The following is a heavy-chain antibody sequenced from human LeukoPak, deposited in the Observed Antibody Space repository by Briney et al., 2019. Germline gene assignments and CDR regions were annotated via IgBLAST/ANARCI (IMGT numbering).Heavy chain of an antibody. D-gene: IGHD3-22*01. J-gene: IGHJ4*02. CDR1: GFSFSDYY. Sequence: PGGSLRLSCAAPGFSFSDYYMNWIRPAPGEGLKWVSYISGSGRTIYYADSVKGRFTISRDNAKNSLYLQMNSLRAEDTAVYYCARGDSSGYYSPYDYWGQGTLVTVSS. CDR3: ARGDSSGYYSPYDY. CDR2: ISGSGRTI. V-gene: IGHV3-11*04.